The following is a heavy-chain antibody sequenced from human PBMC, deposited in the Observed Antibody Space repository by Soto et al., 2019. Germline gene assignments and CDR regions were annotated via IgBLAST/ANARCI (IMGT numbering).Heavy chain of an antibody. V-gene: IGHV3-23*01. CDR1: GFMFSNYA. J-gene: IGHJ4*02. Sequence: EVQLLESGGGLVQSGGSLRLSCAASGFMFSNYAISWVRQAPGKGLEWVSSMSGSGGTTYYADSVKGRFTISRDNSKNTLYLQMNSLRAEDTAVYFCAKYASGSWFLFDYWGQRTLVTVSS. CDR3: AKYASGSWFLFDY. D-gene: IGHD6-13*01. CDR2: MSGSGGTT.